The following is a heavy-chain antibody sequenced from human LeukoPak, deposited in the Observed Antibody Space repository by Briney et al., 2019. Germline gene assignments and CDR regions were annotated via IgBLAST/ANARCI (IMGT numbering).Heavy chain of an antibody. CDR2: IYPSGGST. V-gene: IGHV1-46*01. D-gene: IGHD2-15*01. CDR1: GYTFTSYY. J-gene: IGHJ3*02. CDR3: AIGYCRGGSCDDEPGDAFDI. Sequence: GASVKVSCKASGYTFTSYYIHWVRQAPGQGPEWMGIIYPSGGSTTYAQKFQGRVTMTRDMSTSTVYMELSRLAAEDTAVYYCAIGYCRGGSCDDEPGDAFDIWVQGTMVAVSS.